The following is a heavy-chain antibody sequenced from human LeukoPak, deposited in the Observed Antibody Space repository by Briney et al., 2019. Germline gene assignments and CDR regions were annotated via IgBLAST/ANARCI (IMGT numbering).Heavy chain of an antibody. V-gene: IGHV4-39*07. CDR2: IYYSGST. CDR3: ARDGNYGGNSGDY. J-gene: IGHJ4*02. D-gene: IGHD4-23*01. CDR1: GGSISSSSYY. Sequence: PSETLSLTCTVSGGSISSSSYYWGWIRQPPGKGLEWIGSIYYSGSTYYNPSLKSRVTISVDTSKNQFSLKLSSVTAADTAVYYCARDGNYGGNSGDYWGQGTLVTVSS.